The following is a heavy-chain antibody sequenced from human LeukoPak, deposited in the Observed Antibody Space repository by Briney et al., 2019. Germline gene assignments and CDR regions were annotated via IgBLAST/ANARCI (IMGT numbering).Heavy chain of an antibody. V-gene: IGHV3-23*01. J-gene: IGHJ4*02. Sequence: GGSLRLSCAASGFTFSSYAMSWVRQAPGKGLEWVSTISGSGGTTYYADSVKGRFTISRDNSKNTLYLQMNSLRAEDTAVYYCAKLTYSSSSGYYLDYWGQGTLVTVSS. D-gene: IGHD6-6*01. CDR2: ISGSGGTT. CDR1: GFTFSSYA. CDR3: AKLTYSSSSGYYLDY.